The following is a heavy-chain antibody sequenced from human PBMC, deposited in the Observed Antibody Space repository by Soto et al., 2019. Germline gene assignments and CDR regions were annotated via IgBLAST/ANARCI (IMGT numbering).Heavy chain of an antibody. Sequence: QLQLQESGPGLVKPSETLSLTCTVSGGSISSSSYYWGWIRQPPGKGLEWIGTLYYSGSTYYNPSLKSRVTLSVDTSKNQFSLKLTSVTATDTAVYYCARRRLVPSGAAGSFWYFDLWGRGSLVTVSS. CDR2: LYYSGST. D-gene: IGHD2-8*02. CDR3: ARRRLVPSGAAGSFWYFDL. CDR1: GGSISSSSYY. J-gene: IGHJ2*01. V-gene: IGHV4-39*01.